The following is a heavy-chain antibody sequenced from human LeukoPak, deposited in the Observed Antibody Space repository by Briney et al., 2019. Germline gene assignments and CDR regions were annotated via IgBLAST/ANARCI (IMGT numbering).Heavy chain of an antibody. J-gene: IGHJ2*01. Sequence: PSETLSLTCGVYGGSFSGYYWSWIRQPPGKGLEWIGEINQSGSTNYNPSLKSRVTISVDTSKNQFSLKLTSVTAADTAVYYCARDYDLGWYFDLWGRGTLVTVSS. V-gene: IGHV4-34*01. CDR1: GGSFSGYY. CDR3: ARDYDLGWYFDL. CDR2: INQSGST. D-gene: IGHD3-3*01.